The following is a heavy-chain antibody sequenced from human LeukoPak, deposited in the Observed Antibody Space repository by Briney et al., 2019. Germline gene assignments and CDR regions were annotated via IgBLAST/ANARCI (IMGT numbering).Heavy chain of an antibody. CDR2: ISAGGSTM. CDR1: GFTFSRYI. V-gene: IGHV3-48*02. D-gene: IGHD3-10*01. CDR3: ARGEYD. J-gene: IGHJ4*02. Sequence: PGGSLRLSCAASGFTFSRYIINWVRQAPGKGLEWISYISAGGSTMYYADSVKGRFTISRDNAKNALYLQVSSLRDEDTAVYYCARGEYDWGQGTLVTVSS.